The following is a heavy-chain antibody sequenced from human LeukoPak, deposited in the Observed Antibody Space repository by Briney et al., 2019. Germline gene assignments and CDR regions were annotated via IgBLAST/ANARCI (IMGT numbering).Heavy chain of an antibody. CDR3: AKPYLGGGYDTLNWFDP. CDR2: IWYDGSNK. CDR1: GFTSSSYG. V-gene: IGHV3-33*06. Sequence: GGSLRLSCAASGFTSSSYGMHWVRQAPGKGLEWVAVIWYDGSNKYYADSVKGRFTISRDNSKNTLYLQMNSLRAEDTAVYYCAKPYLGGGYDTLNWFDPWGQGTLVTVSS. D-gene: IGHD3-22*01. J-gene: IGHJ5*02.